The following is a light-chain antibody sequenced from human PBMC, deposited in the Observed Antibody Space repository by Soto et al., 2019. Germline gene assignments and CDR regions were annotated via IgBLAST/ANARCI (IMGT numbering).Light chain of an antibody. Sequence: QSALTPPPSVSGAPGQSVTISCPGSSSNIGAGYDVHWYQQLPGTAPKLLIYGNSNRPSGVPDRFSGSKSGTSASLAITGLQAEDEADYYCQSYDSSLSGPYVFGTGTKVTVL. CDR2: GNS. CDR1: SSNIGAGYD. CDR3: QSYDSSLSGPYV. V-gene: IGLV1-40*01. J-gene: IGLJ1*01.